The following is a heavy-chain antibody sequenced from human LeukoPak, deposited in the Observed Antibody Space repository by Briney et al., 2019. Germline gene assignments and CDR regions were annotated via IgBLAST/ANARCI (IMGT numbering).Heavy chain of an antibody. Sequence: NPGGSLRLSCAASGFTFSSYSMNWVRQAPGKGLEWVSSISSSSSYIYYADSVKGRFTISRDNAKNSLYLQMNSLRAEDTAVYYCARGGIGWVVYYYYGMDVWGQGTTVTVSS. J-gene: IGHJ6*02. CDR1: GFTFSSYS. V-gene: IGHV3-21*01. D-gene: IGHD6-13*01. CDR3: ARGGIGWVVYYYYGMDV. CDR2: ISSSSSYI.